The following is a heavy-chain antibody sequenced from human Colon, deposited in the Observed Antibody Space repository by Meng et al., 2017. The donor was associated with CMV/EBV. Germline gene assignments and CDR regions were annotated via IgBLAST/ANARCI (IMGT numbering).Heavy chain of an antibody. CDR2: ISAYNGNT. J-gene: IGHJ4*02. V-gene: IGHV1-18*01. CDR1: GYTFTSYG. CDR3: ARDRLRELLPFDY. Sequence: KASGYTFTSYGISWVRQATGQGLEWMGWISAYNGNTNYAQKLQGRVTMTTDTSTSTAYMELRSLRSDDTAVYYCARDRLRELLPFDYWGQGTLVTVSS. D-gene: IGHD1-26*01.